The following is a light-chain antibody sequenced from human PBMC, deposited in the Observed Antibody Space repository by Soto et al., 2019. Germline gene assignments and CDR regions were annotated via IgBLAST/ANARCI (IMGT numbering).Light chain of an antibody. Sequence: EIVMTQSPATLSVSPGERATLSCRASQSVSSNLAWYQQKPGQAPRLLIYGASIRATGIPARFNGSGSGTEFTLTISSLQSEDFAVYYCQQYNNWPRTFGQGTKVEIK. CDR3: QQYNNWPRT. V-gene: IGKV3D-15*01. CDR2: GAS. J-gene: IGKJ1*01. CDR1: QSVSSN.